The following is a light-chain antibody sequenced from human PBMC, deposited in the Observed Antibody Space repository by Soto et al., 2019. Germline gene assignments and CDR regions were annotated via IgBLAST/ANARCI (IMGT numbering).Light chain of an antibody. Sequence: QSALTQPASVSASPGQSITISCSGTSSDIGGYIYVSWYQHHPGKAPRLMIYEVSSRPSGVSNRFSGSKSGNTASLTISGLQAEDEAQYCCSSYSSANTVIFGGGTKLTVL. CDR1: SSDIGGYIY. V-gene: IGLV2-14*01. CDR3: SSYSSANTVI. J-gene: IGLJ2*01. CDR2: EVS.